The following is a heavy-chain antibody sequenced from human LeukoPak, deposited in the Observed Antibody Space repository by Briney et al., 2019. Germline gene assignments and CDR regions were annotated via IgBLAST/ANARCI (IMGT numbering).Heavy chain of an antibody. CDR1: GFIFSNYS. D-gene: IGHD1-1*01. V-gene: IGHV3-21*01. Sequence: GGSLRLSCAASGFIFSNYSMNWVRQAPGKGLEWVSSISSSSRYIYYAGSVKGRFTISRDTAKNSLYLQMNSLRAEDTAVYYCARVVSVAWSERRPGYYYMDVWGRGTTVTVSS. CDR3: ARVVSVAWSERRPGYYYMDV. J-gene: IGHJ6*03. CDR2: ISSSSRYI.